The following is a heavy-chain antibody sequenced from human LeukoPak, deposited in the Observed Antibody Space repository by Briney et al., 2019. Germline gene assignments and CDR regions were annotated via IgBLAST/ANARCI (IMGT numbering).Heavy chain of an antibody. Sequence: ASVTVSCKASGYTFTSYGISWVRQAPGQGLEWMGWISAYNGNTNYAQKLQGRVTMTTDTSTSTAYMELRSLRSDDTAVYYCATVAYGSGSYAYYYYYGMDVWGQGTTVTVSS. D-gene: IGHD3-10*01. CDR1: GYTFTSYG. CDR2: ISAYNGNT. CDR3: ATVAYGSGSYAYYYYYGMDV. V-gene: IGHV1-18*01. J-gene: IGHJ6*02.